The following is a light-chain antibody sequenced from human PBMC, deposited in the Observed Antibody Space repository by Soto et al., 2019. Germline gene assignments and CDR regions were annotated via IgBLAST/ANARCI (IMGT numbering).Light chain of an antibody. CDR2: GNI. CDR1: SSNIGAGYD. CDR3: QSYDSSLSGWV. V-gene: IGLV1-40*01. Sequence: QAVVTQPPSVSGAPGQRVTISCTGSSSNIGAGYDVYWYQQLLGTAPKLLIFGNINRPSGVPDRFSGSKSGTSASLAITGLQAEDEADYYCQSYDSSLSGWVFGGGTKLTVL. J-gene: IGLJ3*02.